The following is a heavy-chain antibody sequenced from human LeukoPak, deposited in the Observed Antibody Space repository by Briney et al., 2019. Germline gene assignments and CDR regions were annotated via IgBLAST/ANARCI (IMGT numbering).Heavy chain of an antibody. CDR1: GGSISSGGYY. Sequence: SQTLSLTCTVSGGSISSGGYYWSWIRQHPGEGLEWIGYIYYSGSTYYNPSLKSRVTISVDTSKNQFSLKLSSVTAADTAVYYCAAHLSSIAAAAPTFDYWGQGTLVTVSS. D-gene: IGHD6-6*01. V-gene: IGHV4-31*03. J-gene: IGHJ4*02. CDR2: IYYSGST. CDR3: AAHLSSIAAAAPTFDY.